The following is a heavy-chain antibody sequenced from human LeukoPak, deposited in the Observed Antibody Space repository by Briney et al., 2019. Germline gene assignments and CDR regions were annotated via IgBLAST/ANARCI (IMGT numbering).Heavy chain of an antibody. Sequence: GGSLRLSCAASGFTFSTYGMNWVRQAPGKGLEWVSYITSSSTIYYADSVKGRSSISRDNAKNSLSLQMNSLRAEDTAVYYCARRGDTPMVGDYWGQGTLVTVSS. J-gene: IGHJ4*02. CDR1: GFTFSTYG. V-gene: IGHV3-48*01. CDR3: ARRGDTPMVGDY. CDR2: ITSSSTI. D-gene: IGHD5-18*01.